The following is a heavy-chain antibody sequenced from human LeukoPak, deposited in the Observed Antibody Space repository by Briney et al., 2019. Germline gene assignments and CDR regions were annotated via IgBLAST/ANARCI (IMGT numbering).Heavy chain of an antibody. V-gene: IGHV1-69*05. J-gene: IGHJ6*03. Sequence: SVKVSCKASGGTLSSYAISWVRQAPGQGLEWMGRIIPIFGTANYAQKFQGRVTITTDESTSTAYMELSSLRSEDTAVYYCARTMVRGVSLEDMDVWGKGTTVTVSS. CDR2: IIPIFGTA. CDR1: GGTLSSYA. D-gene: IGHD3-10*01. CDR3: ARTMVRGVSLEDMDV.